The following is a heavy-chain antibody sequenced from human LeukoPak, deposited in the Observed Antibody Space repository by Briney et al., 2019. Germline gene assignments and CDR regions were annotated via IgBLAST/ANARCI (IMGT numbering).Heavy chain of an antibody. CDR2: IYTSGST. D-gene: IGHD6-13*01. CDR3: ARGGYSSSWYGNWFDP. V-gene: IGHV4-61*02. J-gene: IGHJ5*02. Sequence: SETLSLTCTVSGGSISSGSYYWSWIRQPAGKGLEWIGRIYTSGSTNYNPSLKSRVTISVDTSKNQFSRKLSSVTAADTAVYYCARGGYSSSWYGNWFDPWGQGTLVTVSS. CDR1: GGSISSGSYY.